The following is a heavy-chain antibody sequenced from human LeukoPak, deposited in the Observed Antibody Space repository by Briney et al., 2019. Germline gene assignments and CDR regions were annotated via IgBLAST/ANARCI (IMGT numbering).Heavy chain of an antibody. V-gene: IGHV3-30-3*01. J-gene: IGHJ6*02. CDR3: AGSGSYWDGMDV. D-gene: IGHD3-10*01. CDR2: ISFDGSNK. Sequence: GRSLRLSCAASGFPFSSYAMHWVRPAPGKGLEWVAVISFDGSNKYYADSVKGRFTISRDNSKNTLYLQMNSLRAEDTAVYYGAGSGSYWDGMDVWGQGTTVTVSS. CDR1: GFPFSSYA.